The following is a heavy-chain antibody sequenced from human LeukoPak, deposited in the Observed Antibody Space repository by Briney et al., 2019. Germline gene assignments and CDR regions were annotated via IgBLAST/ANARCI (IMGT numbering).Heavy chain of an antibody. CDR1: GGSISSYY. CDR3: ARSVAVVDPFDY. D-gene: IGHD2-15*01. V-gene: IGHV4-59*08. CDR2: IYYSGST. Sequence: PSETLSLTCTVSGGSISSYYWSWIRQPPGKGLEWIGYIYYSGSTNYNPSPKSRVTISVDTSKNQFSLKLSSVTAADTAVYYCARSVAVVDPFDYWGQGTLVTVSS. J-gene: IGHJ4*02.